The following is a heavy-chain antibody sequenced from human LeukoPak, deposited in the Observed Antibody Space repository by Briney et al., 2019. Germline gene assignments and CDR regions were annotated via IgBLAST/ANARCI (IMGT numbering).Heavy chain of an antibody. D-gene: IGHD1-7*01. CDR1: GYTFTGYY. CDR2: INPNTGGT. V-gene: IGHV1-2*02. J-gene: IGHJ4*02. Sequence: ASVTVPCKASGYTFTGYYMHWVRQAPGQGLEWMGWINPNTGGTNYAQKFQGRVTMTRDTSISTAYMDLSRLRSDDTAVYYCVQFELDYWGQGTLVTVSS. CDR3: VQFELDY.